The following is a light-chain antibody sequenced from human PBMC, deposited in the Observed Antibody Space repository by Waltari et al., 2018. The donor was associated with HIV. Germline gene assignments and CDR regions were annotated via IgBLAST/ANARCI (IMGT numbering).Light chain of an antibody. CDR1: SSDIGAYDF. CDR2: EVS. J-gene: IGLJ2*01. Sequence: QSALTQPASVSGSPGQSITVSCTGTSSDIGAYDFVSWYQQPPGTAPKLVIYEVSNRPSGISYRFSGSKSGNTASLTIYGLQTEDEADYYCSSFTTSNSLLFGGGTKVTVL. V-gene: IGLV2-14*01. CDR3: SSFTTSNSLL.